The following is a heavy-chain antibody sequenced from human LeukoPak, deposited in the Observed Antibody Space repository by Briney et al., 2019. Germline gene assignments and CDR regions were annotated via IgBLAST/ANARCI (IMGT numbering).Heavy chain of an antibody. J-gene: IGHJ5*02. CDR1: GGSISTSNYY. CDR2: IFYSGST. Sequence: SETLSLTCTVSGGSISTSNYYWGWIRQPPGKGLEWIGNIFYSGSTYYGPSLKSRVSISIDRSRTQFSLKLSSVTAADTAFYYCSRYDSDTGDFDPWGQGTLVTISS. D-gene: IGHD3-10*01. CDR3: SRYDSDTGDFDP. V-gene: IGHV4-39*07.